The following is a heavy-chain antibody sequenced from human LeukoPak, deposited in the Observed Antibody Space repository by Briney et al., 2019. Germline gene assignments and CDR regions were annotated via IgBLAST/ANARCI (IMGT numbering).Heavy chain of an antibody. CDR1: GFTFSSYS. CDR2: ISSSSSYI. CDR3: ASGTVTSLDY. Sequence: SGGSLRLPCAASGFTFSSYSMNWVRQAPGKGLEWVSSISSSSSYIYYADSVKGRFTISRDNAKNPLYLQMNSLRAEDTAVYYCASGTVTSLDYWGQGTLVTVSS. D-gene: IGHD4-17*01. V-gene: IGHV3-21*01. J-gene: IGHJ4*02.